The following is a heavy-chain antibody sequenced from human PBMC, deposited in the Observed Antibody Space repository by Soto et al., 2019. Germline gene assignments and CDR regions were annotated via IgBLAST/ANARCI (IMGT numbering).Heavy chain of an antibody. CDR2: IDWDDDK. CDR3: ARTRYDYVPSPRFDY. CDR1: GGSISSGGYS. Sequence: NLSLTCAVSGGSISSGGYSWSWIRQPPGKALEWLARIDWDDDKYYSTSLKTRLTISKDTSKNQVVLTMTNMDPVDTATYYCARTRYDYVPSPRFDYWGQGTLVTVSS. V-gene: IGHV2-70*11. D-gene: IGHD3-16*01. J-gene: IGHJ4*02.